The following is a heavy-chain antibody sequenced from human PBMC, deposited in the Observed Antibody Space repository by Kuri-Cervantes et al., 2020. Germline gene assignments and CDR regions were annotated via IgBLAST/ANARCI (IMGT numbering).Heavy chain of an antibody. CDR2: IWYDGSNK. J-gene: IGHJ5*02. D-gene: IGHD5-18*01. Sequence: GESLKISCAASGFTFSSHGMHWVRQAPGKGLEWVAVIWYDGSNKYYADSVKGRFTISRDNARNSLYLQMNSLRDEDTAVYYCVGGAYSYGYSVSWGQGTLVTVSS. CDR3: VGGAYSYGYSVS. CDR1: GFTFSSHG. V-gene: IGHV3-33*01.